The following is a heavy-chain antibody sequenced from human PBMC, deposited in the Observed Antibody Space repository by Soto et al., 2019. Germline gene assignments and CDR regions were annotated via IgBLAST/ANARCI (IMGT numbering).Heavy chain of an antibody. D-gene: IGHD1-1*01. V-gene: IGHV4-31*03. CDR2: ISSRGST. CDR3: ARSGVPGIVLPSHWSDP. CDR1: GDAIGVVGY. Sequence: PSETLSLTCTFSGDAIGVVGYWSWIRQFPGRGLEGIGCISSRGSTYYNPALNNRISLSLDTCQNHVSLNLLSVTAADTAIHYCARSGVPGIVLPSHWSDPRGEGPLVTVYS. J-gene: IGHJ5*02.